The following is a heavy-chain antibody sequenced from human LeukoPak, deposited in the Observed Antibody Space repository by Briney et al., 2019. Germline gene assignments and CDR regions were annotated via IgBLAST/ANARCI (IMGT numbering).Heavy chain of an antibody. CDR2: IYYSGST. Sequence: SETLSLTCNVSGGAISSSSYYWGWIRQPPGKGLEWIGSIYYSGSTYYNPSLKSRVTISVDTSKNQFCLKLSSVTAADTAMYYCARHRAVAGAYYMDVWGKGATVTVSS. CDR1: GGAISSSSYY. D-gene: IGHD6-19*01. V-gene: IGHV4-39*01. CDR3: ARHRAVAGAYYMDV. J-gene: IGHJ6*03.